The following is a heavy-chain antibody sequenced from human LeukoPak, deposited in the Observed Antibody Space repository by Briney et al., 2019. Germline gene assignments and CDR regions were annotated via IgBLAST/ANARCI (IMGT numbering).Heavy chain of an antibody. Sequence: PGGSLRLSCAASGFTFSGYAMHWVRQAPGKGLEWVAGISYDGSNKYYADSVKGRFTISRDNSKNTLYLQMNSLRAEDTAVYYCARASGDAYYYYYMDVWGKGTTVTVSS. CDR1: GFTFSGYA. CDR2: ISYDGSNK. D-gene: IGHD7-27*01. V-gene: IGHV3-30*01. CDR3: ARASGDAYYYYYMDV. J-gene: IGHJ6*03.